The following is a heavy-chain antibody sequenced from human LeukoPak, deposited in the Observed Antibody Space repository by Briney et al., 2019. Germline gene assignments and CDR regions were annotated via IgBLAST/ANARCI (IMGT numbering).Heavy chain of an antibody. CDR1: GGSISRSSYY. V-gene: IGHV4-39*01. D-gene: IGHD2-15*01. J-gene: IGHJ5*02. CDR2: IYYSGST. CDR3: ASVPAPVVVVAALNWFDP. Sequence: SETLSLTCTVSGGSISRSSYYWGWIRQPPGKGLEWIGSIYYSGSTYYNPSLKSRVTISVDTSKNQFSLKLSSVTAADTAVYYCASVPAPVVVVAALNWFDPWGQGTLVTVSS.